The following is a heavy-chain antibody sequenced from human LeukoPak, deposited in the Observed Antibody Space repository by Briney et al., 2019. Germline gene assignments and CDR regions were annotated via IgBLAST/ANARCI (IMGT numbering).Heavy chain of an antibody. CDR3: ARDAMVRGVMMFDY. D-gene: IGHD3-10*01. CDR2: ISGSGGST. Sequence: GGSLRLSCAASGFTFSSYAMSWVRQAPGKGLEWVSAISGSGGSTYYADSVKGRFTISRDNSKNTLYLQMNSLRAEDTALYYCARDAMVRGVMMFDYWGQGTLVTVSS. V-gene: IGHV3-23*01. CDR1: GFTFSSYA. J-gene: IGHJ4*02.